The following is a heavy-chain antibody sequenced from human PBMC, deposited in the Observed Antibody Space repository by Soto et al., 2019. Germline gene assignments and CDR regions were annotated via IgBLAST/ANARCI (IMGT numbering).Heavy chain of an antibody. CDR2: ISYDGSNK. J-gene: IGHJ4*02. CDR1: GFTFSSYG. V-gene: IGHV3-30*18. D-gene: IGHD3-10*01. CDR3: AKGLITMVRGVIPDGSH. Sequence: GGSLRLSCAASGFTFSSYGMHWVRQAPGKGLEWVAVISYDGSNKYYADSVKGRFTISRDNSKNTLYLQMNSLRAEDTAVYYCAKGLITMVRGVIPDGSHWGQGTLVTVSS.